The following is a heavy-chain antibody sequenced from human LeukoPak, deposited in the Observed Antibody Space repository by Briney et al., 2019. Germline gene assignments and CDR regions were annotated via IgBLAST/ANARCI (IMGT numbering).Heavy chain of an antibody. CDR1: GYRFTNYW. CDR2: IYPGDSDT. V-gene: IGHV5-51*01. J-gene: IGHJ6*03. D-gene: IGHD6-6*01. Sequence: GESPKISCKGSGYRFTNYWLGWVRQVPGKGLDYMGIIYPGDSDTRYSPSFQDQATNPADKSISTAYLQWSSLNAPDTAMYYCARLGIAARDYMDVWGKGTTVTVSS. CDR3: ARLGIAARDYMDV.